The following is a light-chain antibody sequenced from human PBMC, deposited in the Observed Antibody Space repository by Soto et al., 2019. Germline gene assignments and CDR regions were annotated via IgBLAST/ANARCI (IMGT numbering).Light chain of an antibody. Sequence: QSVLTQPASVSGSPGQSITISCTGTSSVVGGYSHVSWYQQNTGKAPKLMVYDVSNRPSGVSNRFSGSKSGNTASLTISGLQAEDEADYYCSSYTSSGRYVFGTGTKVTVL. V-gene: IGLV2-14*01. CDR3: SSYTSSGRYV. J-gene: IGLJ1*01. CDR2: DVS. CDR1: SSVVGGYSH.